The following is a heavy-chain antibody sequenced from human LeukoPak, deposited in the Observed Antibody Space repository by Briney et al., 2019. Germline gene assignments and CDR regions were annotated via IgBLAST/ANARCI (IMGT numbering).Heavy chain of an antibody. D-gene: IGHD1-26*01. V-gene: IGHV3-7*01. CDR1: GVNFSSYW. CDR3: ARDYRGVFDY. CDR2: IKQDGSEE. Sequence: GGSLRLSCAVSGVNFSSYWMSWVRQAPGKGLEWVANIKQDGSEEYYVDSVKGRFTISTDNAKNSLYLQMNSLRAEDTAVYYCARDYRGVFDYWGQGTLVTVSS. J-gene: IGHJ4*02.